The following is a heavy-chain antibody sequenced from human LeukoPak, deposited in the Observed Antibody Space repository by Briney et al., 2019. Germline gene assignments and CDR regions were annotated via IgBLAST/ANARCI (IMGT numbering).Heavy chain of an antibody. J-gene: IGHJ4*02. Sequence: GGSLRLSCAASGFTFSSYWMSWVRQAPGKGLEWVANIKQDGSEKYYVDSVKGRFTISRDNAKNSLYLQMNSLRAEDTAVYYCARAGDCGGACYYFDYWGRGPLVPVSS. V-gene: IGHV3-7*01. CDR3: ARAGDCGGACYYFDY. CDR1: GFTFSSYW. CDR2: IKQDGSEK. D-gene: IGHD2-21*02.